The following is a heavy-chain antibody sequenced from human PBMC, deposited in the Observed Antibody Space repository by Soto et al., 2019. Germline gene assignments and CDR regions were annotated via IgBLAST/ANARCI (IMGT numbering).Heavy chain of an antibody. V-gene: IGHV2-5*01. CDR1: GFSLSTTGVG. J-gene: IGHJ4*02. D-gene: IGHD3-16*01. CDR2: IYWHDDK. Sequence: QITLKASGPTLVKPTQTLTLTCTFSGFSLSTTGVGVSWIRQPPVKALEWLALIYWHDDKRYSPSLESRLTTTKDTSKKQVVLTMADMDAVDTATYYCARRGGATVGLYYFDYWGQGALVTVSS. CDR3: ARRGGATVGLYYFDY.